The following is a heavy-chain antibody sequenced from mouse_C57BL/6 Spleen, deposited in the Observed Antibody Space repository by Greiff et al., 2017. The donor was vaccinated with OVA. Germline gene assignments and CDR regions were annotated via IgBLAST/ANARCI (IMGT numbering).Heavy chain of an antibody. J-gene: IGHJ4*01. CDR2: ISSGSSTI. V-gene: IGHV5-17*01. CDR1: GFTFSDYG. Sequence: EVQGVESGGGLVKPGGSLKLSCAASGFTFSDYGMHWVRQAPEKGLEWVAYISSGSSTIYYADTVKGRFTISRDNAKNTLFLQMTSLRSEDTAMYYCARLYYGSTYAMDYWGQGTSVTVSS. CDR3: ARLYYGSTYAMDY. D-gene: IGHD1-1*01.